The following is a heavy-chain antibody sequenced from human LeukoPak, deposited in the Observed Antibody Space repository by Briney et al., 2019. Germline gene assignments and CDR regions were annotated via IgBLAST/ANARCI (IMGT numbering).Heavy chain of an antibody. Sequence: PSQTLSLTCTVSGGAIASGGYSWNWIRQSPGKGLEWIGCIYDRGPAYYIPSLKSRFTISVDRPKNQFFLNVTSLTAADTAVYYCARSRQASGLLSSWGQGTPVVVSS. J-gene: IGHJ5*02. V-gene: IGHV4-30-2*06. CDR2: IYDRGPA. CDR1: GGAIASGGYS. D-gene: IGHD3-10*01. CDR3: ARSRQASGLLSS.